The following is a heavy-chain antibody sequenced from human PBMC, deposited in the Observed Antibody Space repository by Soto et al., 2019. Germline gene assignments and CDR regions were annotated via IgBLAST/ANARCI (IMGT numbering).Heavy chain of an antibody. Sequence: QVQLVESGGGVVQPGRSLRLSCAASGFTFSSYAMHWVRQAPGKGLEWVAVISYDGSNKYYADSVKGRFTISRDNSKNTLYLQMNSLRAEDTAVYYCARSQYTTYYDFWSGYSNYGMDVWGQGTTVTVSS. CDR1: GFTFSSYA. CDR3: ARSQYTTYYDFWSGYSNYGMDV. CDR2: ISYDGSNK. J-gene: IGHJ6*02. D-gene: IGHD3-3*01. V-gene: IGHV3-30-3*01.